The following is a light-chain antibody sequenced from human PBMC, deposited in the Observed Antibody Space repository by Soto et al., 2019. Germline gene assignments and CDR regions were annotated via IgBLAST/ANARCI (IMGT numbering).Light chain of an antibody. Sequence: EIVLTQSPATLSLPPGERATLSCRASQSVSSYLAWYQQKPGQAPRPLIYDAANRATGIPARFSGSGSGTDFPLTITSREPEDFAVYYCQQRSNWPSTFGGGTKVQLK. CDR3: QQRSNWPST. V-gene: IGKV3-11*01. CDR2: DAA. J-gene: IGKJ4*02. CDR1: QSVSSY.